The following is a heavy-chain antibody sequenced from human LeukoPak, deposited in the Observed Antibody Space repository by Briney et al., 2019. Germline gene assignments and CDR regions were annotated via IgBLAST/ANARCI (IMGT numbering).Heavy chain of an antibody. V-gene: IGHV3-23*01. Sequence: PGGSLRLSCTASGFTFSSYGMNWVRQAPGKGLEWVSGITGRGEHIFYAGSVKGRFTISRDNSKNTLYLQMNSLRVEDTAVYYCAKDRRAGSYDYWGQGTLVTVSS. D-gene: IGHD3-10*01. CDR3: AKDRRAGSYDY. J-gene: IGHJ4*02. CDR2: ITGRGEHI. CDR1: GFTFSSYG.